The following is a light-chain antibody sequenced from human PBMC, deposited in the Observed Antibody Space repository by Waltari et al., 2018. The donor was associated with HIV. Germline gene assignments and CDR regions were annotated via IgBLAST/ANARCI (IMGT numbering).Light chain of an antibody. V-gene: IGLV1-47*01. CDR1: SSNIGSKY. CDR2: RNH. CDR3: AAWDDSLSVVYV. Sequence: QSVLNQPPSASGTPGQRVTISCSGSSSNIGSKYVYWYGQLPGMAPKLLIYRNHQRPSGVPDRFSGSKSGTSASLAISGLRSEDEADYYCAAWDDSLSVVYVFGTGTQVTVL. J-gene: IGLJ1*01.